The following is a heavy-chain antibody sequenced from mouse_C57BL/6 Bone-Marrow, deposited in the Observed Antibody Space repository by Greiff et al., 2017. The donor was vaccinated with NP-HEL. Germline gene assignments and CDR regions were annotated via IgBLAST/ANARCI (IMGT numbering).Heavy chain of an antibody. J-gene: IGHJ1*03. CDR3: ARHGDYFGSSYGYLDV. CDR1: GYTFTEYT. D-gene: IGHD1-1*01. CDR2: FYPGSGSI. Sequence: QVQLQQSGAELVKPGASVKLSCKASGYTFTEYTIHWVKQRSGQGLEWIGWFYPGSGSIKYNEKFKDKATLTADKSSSTVSMDRSRLTSEDSAVYCCARHGDYFGSSYGYLDVGGTGTTVTVSS. V-gene: IGHV1-62-2*01.